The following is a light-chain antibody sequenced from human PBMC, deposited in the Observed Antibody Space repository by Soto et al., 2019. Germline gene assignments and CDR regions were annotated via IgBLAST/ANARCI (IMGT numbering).Light chain of an antibody. CDR1: SSDIGGYKY. J-gene: IGLJ3*02. CDR2: EVS. Sequence: QSALTQPASVSGSPGQSITISCTGTSSDIGGYKYVSWYQQHPGKAPKLMIYEVSNRPSGVSNRFSGSKSGNTASLTISGLQADDEADYYCSSYTTNTTLVFGGGTKVTVL. V-gene: IGLV2-14*01. CDR3: SSYTTNTTLV.